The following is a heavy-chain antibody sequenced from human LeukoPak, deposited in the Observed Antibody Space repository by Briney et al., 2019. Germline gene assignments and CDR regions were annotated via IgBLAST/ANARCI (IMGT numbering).Heavy chain of an antibody. CDR2: IYYSGST. CDR3: ARHGGDYGGDSGTYYFDF. D-gene: IGHD4-23*01. J-gene: IGHJ4*02. Sequence: PSETPSLTCSVSGGSINSDDYYCNWIRQPPGKGLEWIGYIYYSGSTYYNPSLKSRVTISVDTSKNQFSLKLSSVTAADTAVYYCARHGGDYGGDSGTYYFDFWGQGTLVTVSS. CDR1: GGSINSDDYY. V-gene: IGHV4-30-4*01.